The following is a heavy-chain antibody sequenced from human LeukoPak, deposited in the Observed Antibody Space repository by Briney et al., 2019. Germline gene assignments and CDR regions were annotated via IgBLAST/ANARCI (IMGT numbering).Heavy chain of an antibody. D-gene: IGHD3-3*01. CDR1: EYTLNELS. V-gene: IGHV1-24*01. J-gene: IGHJ4*02. Sequence: ASVKVSCKVSEYTLNELSIHWVRQSPTKGLEWIGGFDPDDGETIYSQTFQGRVTLTEDTSTETAYMELSNLKSDDTAVYYCARGSGYYTAFDYWGQGTLVTVSS. CDR3: ARGSGYYTAFDY. CDR2: FDPDDGET.